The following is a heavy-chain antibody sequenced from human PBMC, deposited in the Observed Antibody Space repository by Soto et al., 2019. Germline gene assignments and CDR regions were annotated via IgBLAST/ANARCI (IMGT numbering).Heavy chain of an antibody. CDR3: AKDEASYSSGWYPNFDY. V-gene: IGHV3-30*18. Sequence: GGFLRLSCAASGFTFSTYGMHWVRQAPGKGLEWVAVISYDGDNKYYAGSVKGRFTISRDNSKNTLYLQMNDLRTEDTAVYYCAKDEASYSSGWYPNFDYWGQGTLVTVSS. CDR1: GFTFSTYG. J-gene: IGHJ4*02. CDR2: ISYDGDNK. D-gene: IGHD6-19*01.